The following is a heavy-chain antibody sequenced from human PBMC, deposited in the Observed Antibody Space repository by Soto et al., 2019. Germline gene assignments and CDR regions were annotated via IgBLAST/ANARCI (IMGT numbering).Heavy chain of an antibody. CDR3: TTDGVSPRPNYDFWSGHTW. V-gene: IGHV3-15*07. CDR2: IKSKTDGGTT. J-gene: IGHJ4*02. CDR1: GFTFSNAW. D-gene: IGHD3-3*01. Sequence: PGGSLRLSCAASGFTFSNAWMNWVRQAPGKGLEWVGRIKSKTDGGTTDYAAPVKGRFTISRDDSKNTLYLQMNSLKTEDTAVYYCTTDGVSPRPNYDFWSGHTWWGQGTLVTVSS.